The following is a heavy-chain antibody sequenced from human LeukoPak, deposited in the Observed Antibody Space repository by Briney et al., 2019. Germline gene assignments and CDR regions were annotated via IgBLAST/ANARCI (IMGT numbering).Heavy chain of an antibody. Sequence: PSETLSLTCTVSGGSISSSSYYWGWIRQPPGKGLEWIGSIYYSGSTYYNPSLKSRVTISVDTSKNQFSLKLSSVTAADTAVYYCARDRGRAAAGSLWGQGTLVTVSS. CDR1: GGSISSSSYY. J-gene: IGHJ4*02. CDR2: IYYSGST. V-gene: IGHV4-39*07. D-gene: IGHD6-13*01. CDR3: ARDRGRAAAGSL.